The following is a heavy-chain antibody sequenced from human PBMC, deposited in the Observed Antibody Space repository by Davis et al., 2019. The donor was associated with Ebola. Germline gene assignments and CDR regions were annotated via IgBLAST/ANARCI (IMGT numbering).Heavy chain of an antibody. CDR3: ARDRMGMTDYYYGMDV. D-gene: IGHD7-27*01. CDR1: GGSVSSGSYY. V-gene: IGHV4-61*01. CDR2: IYYSGST. J-gene: IGHJ6*02. Sequence: MPSETLSLTCTVSGGSVSSGSYYWSWIRQPPGKGLEWIGYIYYSGSTYYNPSLKSRVTISVDTSKNQFSRKLSSVTAADTAVYYCARDRMGMTDYYYGMDVWGQGTTVTVSS.